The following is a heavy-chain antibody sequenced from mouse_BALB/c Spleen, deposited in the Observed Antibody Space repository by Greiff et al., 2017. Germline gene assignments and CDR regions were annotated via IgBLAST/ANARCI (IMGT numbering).Heavy chain of an antibody. CDR1: GFSLSTSGMG. CDR2: IYWDDDK. J-gene: IGHJ3*01. CDR3: ARSHDGYYWFAY. D-gene: IGHD2-3*01. V-gene: IGHV8-12*01. Sequence: QVTLKECGPGILQPSQTLSLTCSFSGFSLSTSGMGVSWIRQPSGKGLEWLAHIYWDDDKRYNPSLKSRLTISKDTSSNQVFLKITSVDTADTATYYCARSHDGYYWFAYWGQGTLVTVSA.